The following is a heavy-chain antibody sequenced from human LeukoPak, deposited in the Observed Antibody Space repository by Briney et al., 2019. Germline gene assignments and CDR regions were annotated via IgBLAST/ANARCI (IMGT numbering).Heavy chain of an antibody. V-gene: IGHV4-59*08. CDR3: ARQGAVTPRRTHYYAMDV. D-gene: IGHD4-17*01. J-gene: IGHJ6*02. CDR1: GGSISSYY. Sequence: PSETLSLTCTVSGGSISSYYWSWIRQPPGKGLEWIGYIYYSGSTNYNPSLKSRVTIPVDTSKNQFSLQLSSVTAADTAVYYCARQGAVTPRRTHYYAMDVWGPGTTVTVSS. CDR2: IYYSGST.